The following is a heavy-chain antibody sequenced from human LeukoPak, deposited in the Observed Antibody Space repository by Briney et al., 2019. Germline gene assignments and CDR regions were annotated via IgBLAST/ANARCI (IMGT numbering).Heavy chain of an antibody. D-gene: IGHD3-9*01. V-gene: IGHV3-23*01. CDR1: GFTFTTYA. CDR2: ITSSGGST. Sequence: GGSPRLSCAASGFTFTTYAMSWVRQAPGKGLEWVSTITSSGGSTYYADSVKGRFTISRDNSKNTLYLQMNSLRAEDTAVYYCAKELTGLRYFDWLPSGGPDAFDIWGQGTMVTVSS. J-gene: IGHJ3*02. CDR3: AKELTGLRYFDWLPSGGPDAFDI.